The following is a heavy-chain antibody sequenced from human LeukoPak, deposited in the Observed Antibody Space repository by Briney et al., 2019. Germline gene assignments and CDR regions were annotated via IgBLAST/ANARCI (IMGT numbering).Heavy chain of an antibody. CDR3: ARDRSGWLPLWFGEFVDAFDI. J-gene: IGHJ3*02. CDR1: GGTFSSYT. D-gene: IGHD3-10*01. Sequence: SVKVSCKASGGTFSSYTISWVRQAPGQGLEWMGRIIPVLGIANYAQKFQGRVTITADKSTSTAYMELSSLRSEDTAVYYCARDRSGWLPLWFGEFVDAFDIWGQGTMVTVSS. CDR2: IIPVLGIA. V-gene: IGHV1-69*04.